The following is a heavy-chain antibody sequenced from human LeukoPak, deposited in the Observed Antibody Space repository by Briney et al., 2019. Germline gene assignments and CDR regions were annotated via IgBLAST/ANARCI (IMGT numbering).Heavy chain of an antibody. D-gene: IGHD4/OR15-4a*01. Sequence: GGSLGLSCTVSGFTVSSNSMSWVRQAPGKGLEWVSFIYSDNTHYSDSVKGRFTISRDNSKNTLYLQMNSLRAEDTAVYYCARRAGAYSHPYDYWGQGTLVTASS. CDR3: ARRAGAYSHPYDY. CDR2: IYSDNT. CDR1: GFTVSSNS. V-gene: IGHV3-53*01. J-gene: IGHJ4*02.